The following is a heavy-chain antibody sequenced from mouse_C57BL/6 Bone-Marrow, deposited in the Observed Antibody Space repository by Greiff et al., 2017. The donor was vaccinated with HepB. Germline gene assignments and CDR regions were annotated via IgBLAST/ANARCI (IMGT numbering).Heavy chain of an antibody. V-gene: IGHV1-82*01. J-gene: IGHJ3*01. CDR2: IYPGDGGT. CDR1: GYAFSSSW. D-gene: IGHD1-1*01. Sequence: VQLQQSGPELVKPGASVKISCKASGYAFSSSWMNWVKQRPGKGLEWIGRIYPGDGGTNYNGKFKGKATLTADKSSSTAYMQLSSLTSEDSAVYFCARSGSKSWFAYWGQGTLVTVSA. CDR3: ARSGSKSWFAY.